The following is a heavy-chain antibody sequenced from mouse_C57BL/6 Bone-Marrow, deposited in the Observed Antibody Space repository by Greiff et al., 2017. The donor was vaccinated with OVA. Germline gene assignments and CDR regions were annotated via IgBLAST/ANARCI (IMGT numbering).Heavy chain of an antibody. CDR2: IDPENGDT. V-gene: IGHV14-4*01. J-gene: IGHJ4*01. CDR3: TTFDGYYLYAMDY. D-gene: IGHD2-3*01. CDR1: GFNINDDY. Sequence: VQLQQSGAELVRPGASVKLSCTASGFNINDDYMHWVKQRPEQGLEWIGWIDPENGDTEYASKFQGKATITADTSSNTAYLQLSSLTSEDTAVYYCTTFDGYYLYAMDYWGQGTSVTVSS.